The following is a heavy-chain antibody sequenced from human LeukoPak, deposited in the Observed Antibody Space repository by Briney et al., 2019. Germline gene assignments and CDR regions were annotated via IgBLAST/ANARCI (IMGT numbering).Heavy chain of an antibody. CDR2: INPNSGAT. D-gene: IGHD3-10*01. J-gene: IGHJ5*02. Sequence: ASVKVSCKASGYTFTGYYMHWVRQAPGQGLEWVGWINPNSGATNYAQKFQGRVTMTRDTSISTAYMELSRLRSDDTAVYYCASAYYYGSGSLRWFDPWGQGTLVTVSS. V-gene: IGHV1-2*02. CDR1: GYTFTGYY. CDR3: ASAYYYGSGSLRWFDP.